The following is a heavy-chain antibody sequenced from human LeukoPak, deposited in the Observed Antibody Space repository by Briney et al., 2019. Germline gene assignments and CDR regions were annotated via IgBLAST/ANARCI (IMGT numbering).Heavy chain of an antibody. CDR2: INSDGSST. J-gene: IGHJ2*01. CDR3: ARERIVGATDDWYFDL. V-gene: IGHV3-74*01. CDR1: GFTFSSYW. D-gene: IGHD1-26*01. Sequence: SGGSLRLSCAASGFTFSSYWMHWVRQAPGKGLVWVSRINSDGSSTSYADSVKGRFTISRDNAKNTLYLQMNSLRAEDTAVYYCARERIVGATDDWYFDLWGRGTLVTVSS.